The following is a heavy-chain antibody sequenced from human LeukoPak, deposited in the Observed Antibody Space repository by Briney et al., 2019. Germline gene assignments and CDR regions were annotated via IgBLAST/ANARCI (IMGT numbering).Heavy chain of an antibody. Sequence: PGGSLRLSCAASGFTFSSYWMSWVRQAPGKGLEWVANIKQDGSEKYYVDSVKGRFTISRDNAKNSLYLQMNSLRAEDTAVYYCAKDQDRGAYGDAFDIWGQGTMVTVSS. V-gene: IGHV3-7*03. CDR1: GFTFSSYW. CDR3: AKDQDRGAYGDAFDI. CDR2: IKQDGSEK. D-gene: IGHD5-12*01. J-gene: IGHJ3*02.